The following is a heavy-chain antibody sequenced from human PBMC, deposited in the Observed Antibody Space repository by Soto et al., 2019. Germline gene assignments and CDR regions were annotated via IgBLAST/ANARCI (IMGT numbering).Heavy chain of an antibody. J-gene: IGHJ6*02. D-gene: IGHD3-3*02. CDR2: IYYSGST. Sequence: PSETLSLTCTVSGGSISTYYWSWIRQPPGKGLEWIGYIYYSGSTSYNPSLKSRVTISVDTSKNQFSLKLSSVTAADTAVYYCARSIRRDGYNKGDYYYYYGMDVWGQGTTGTVS. V-gene: IGHV4-59*01. CDR3: ARSIRRDGYNKGDYYYYYGMDV. CDR1: GGSISTYY.